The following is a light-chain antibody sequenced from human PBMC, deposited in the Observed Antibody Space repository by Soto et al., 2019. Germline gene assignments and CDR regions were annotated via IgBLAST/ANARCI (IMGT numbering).Light chain of an antibody. CDR1: SSDVGNYDL. CDR2: EGS. Sequence: QSALTQPASVSGSPGQSITISCTGTSSDVGNYDLVSWYQQHPGKAPKLVIYEGSKRPSGVSNRFSGSKSGNTASLTISGLQAEDEADYYCCSYAGSPWVFGGGTQLTVL. CDR3: CSYAGSPWV. V-gene: IGLV2-23*01. J-gene: IGLJ3*02.